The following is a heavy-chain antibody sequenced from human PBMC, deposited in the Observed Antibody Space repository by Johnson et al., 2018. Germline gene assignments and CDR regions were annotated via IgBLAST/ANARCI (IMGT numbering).Heavy chain of an antibody. J-gene: IGHJ1*01. D-gene: IGHD3-10*01. CDR2: IRWNSGSI. Sequence: EVQLVESGGGLVQPGRSLRLSCAASGFTFDDYAMHWVRQAPGKGLEWVSGIRWNSGSIGYADSVQGRFTISRDNAKNSLYLQMNSLRAEDTALYYCAKGSWVRGVKDFQHWGQGTLVTVSS. V-gene: IGHV3-9*01. CDR3: AKGSWVRGVKDFQH. CDR1: GFTFDDYA.